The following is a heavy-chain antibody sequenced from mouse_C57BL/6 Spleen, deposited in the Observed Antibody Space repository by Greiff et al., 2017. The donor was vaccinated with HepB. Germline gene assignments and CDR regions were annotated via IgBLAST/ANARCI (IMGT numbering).Heavy chain of an antibody. CDR3: ARYPLSYGNYGDYAMDY. CDR1: GYTFTSYW. D-gene: IGHD2-1*01. CDR2: INPSNGGT. Sequence: QVQLQQPGTELVKPGASVKLSCKASGYTFTSYWMHWVKQRPGQGLEWIGNINPSNGGTNYNEKFKSKATLTVDKSSSTAYMQLSSLTSEDSAVYDCARYPLSYGNYGDYAMDYWGQGTSVTVSS. V-gene: IGHV1-53*01. J-gene: IGHJ4*01.